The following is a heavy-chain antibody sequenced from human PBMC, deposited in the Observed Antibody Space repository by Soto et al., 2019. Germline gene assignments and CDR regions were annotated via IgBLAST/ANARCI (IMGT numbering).Heavy chain of an antibody. CDR1: GFTFSSYW. CDR3: ARGIAARYYYYGMDV. Sequence: GGSLRLSCAASGFTFSSYWMSWVRQAPGKGLEWVANIKQDGSEKYYVDSVKGRFTISRDNAKNSLYLQMNSLRAEDTAVYYCARGIAARYYYYGMDVWGQGTTVTVSS. CDR2: IKQDGSEK. J-gene: IGHJ6*02. V-gene: IGHV3-7*03. D-gene: IGHD6-6*01.